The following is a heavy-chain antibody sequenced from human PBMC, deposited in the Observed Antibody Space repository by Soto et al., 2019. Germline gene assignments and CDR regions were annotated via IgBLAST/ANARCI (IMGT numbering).Heavy chain of an antibody. V-gene: IGHV4-4*07. D-gene: IGHD6-19*01. J-gene: IGHJ2*01. CDR1: GGSISSYY. CDR2: IYTSGST. Sequence: PSETLSLTCTVSGGSISSYYWSWIRQPAGKGLERIGRIYTSGSTNYNPSLKSRVTMSVDTSKNQFSLKLSSVTAADTAVYYCARDRSSSGWSPRMWYFDLWGRGTLVTVSS. CDR3: ARDRSSSGWSPRMWYFDL.